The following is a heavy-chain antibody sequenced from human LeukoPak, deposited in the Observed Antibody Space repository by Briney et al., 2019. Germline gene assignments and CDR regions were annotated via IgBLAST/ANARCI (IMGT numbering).Heavy chain of an antibody. D-gene: IGHD4-11*01. CDR3: ARVTTVTGYYYTDV. J-gene: IGHJ6*03. Sequence: SETLSLTCTVSGGSISSYYWSWIRQPPGKGPEWIGYIYYSGSTNYNPSLKSRVTISVDTSKNQFSLKLSSVTAADTAVYYRARVTTVTGYYYTDVWGKGTTVTVSS. V-gene: IGHV4-59*01. CDR1: GGSISSYY. CDR2: IYYSGST.